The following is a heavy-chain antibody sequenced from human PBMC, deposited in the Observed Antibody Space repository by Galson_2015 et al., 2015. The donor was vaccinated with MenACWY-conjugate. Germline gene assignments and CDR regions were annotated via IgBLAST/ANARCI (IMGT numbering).Heavy chain of an antibody. Sequence: SLRLSCAASRFIFSSYGMHWVRQAPGKGLEWVAVISYDGSDTYYADSVKGRFTISRDNSKNTMYLQMNSLRTEDTAIYYCAKTRGASFYFDSWGQGTLVTVSS. V-gene: IGHV3-30*18. D-gene: IGHD1-26*01. CDR2: ISYDGSDT. J-gene: IGHJ4*02. CDR1: RFIFSSYG. CDR3: AKTRGASFYFDS.